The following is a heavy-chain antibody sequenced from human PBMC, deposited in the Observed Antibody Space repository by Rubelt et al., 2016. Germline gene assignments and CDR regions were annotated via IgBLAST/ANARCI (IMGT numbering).Heavy chain of an antibody. CDR3: AKHSYWYFDL. V-gene: IGHV4-59*08. CDR1: GGSISSSY. CDR2: IYYSGTT. Sequence: QVQLQESGPGLVKPSETLSLICTDSGGSISSSYWSWIRQPPGKGLEWIGYIYYSGTTNYNPSFRSRVTISVDTSKNQFSLKLSSVTAADTAVYYCAKHSYWYFDLWGRGTLVTVSS. J-gene: IGHJ2*01.